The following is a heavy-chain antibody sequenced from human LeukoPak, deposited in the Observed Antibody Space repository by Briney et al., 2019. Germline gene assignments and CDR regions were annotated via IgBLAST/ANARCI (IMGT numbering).Heavy chain of an antibody. J-gene: IGHJ6*02. CDR1: GGTFSSYT. CDR3: ASSDIVVVPAARHTYYYYGMDV. CDR2: IIPILGIA. Sequence: SVKVSCKASGGTFSSYTISWVRQAPGQGLEWMGRIIPILGIANYAQKFQGRVTITADKSTSTAYMELSSLRSEDTAVYYCASSDIVVVPAARHTYYYYGMDVWGQGTTVTVSS. D-gene: IGHD2-2*01. V-gene: IGHV1-69*02.